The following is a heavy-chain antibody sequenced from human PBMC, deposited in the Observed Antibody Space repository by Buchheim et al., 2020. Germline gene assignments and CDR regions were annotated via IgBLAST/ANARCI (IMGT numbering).Heavy chain of an antibody. J-gene: IGHJ4*02. CDR1: GFTFRNYG. V-gene: IGHV3-30*04. D-gene: IGHD1-26*01. Sequence: QVQVVESGGGVVQPGRSLRLSCAASGFTFRNYGMHWVRQAPGKGLEWVTVISNDGSNKQYADSVKGRFTFSRDNSNNTMYLQMNSRRVDDTAVYYCVIDSSPSGSYGYYFYYWGQGTL. CDR2: ISNDGSNK. CDR3: VIDSSPSGSYGYYFYY.